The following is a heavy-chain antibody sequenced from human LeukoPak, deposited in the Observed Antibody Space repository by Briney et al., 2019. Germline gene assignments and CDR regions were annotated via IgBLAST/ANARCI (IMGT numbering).Heavy chain of an antibody. Sequence: GGSLRLSCAASGFSFSPAWMSWVRQAPGKGLEWVARIKSKQGGETADYAAPVKGRFTISRDDSKNMLYLQMSSLKTEDTAVYYCNWINRRPTPGTRGDYYYYMDVWGTGTTVTISS. V-gene: IGHV3-15*01. CDR3: NWINRRPTPGTRGDYYYYMDV. J-gene: IGHJ6*03. CDR1: GFSFSPAW. CDR2: IKSKQGGETA. D-gene: IGHD1-26*01.